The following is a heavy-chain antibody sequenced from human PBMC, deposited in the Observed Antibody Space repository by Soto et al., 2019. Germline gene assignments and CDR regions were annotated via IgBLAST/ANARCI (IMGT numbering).Heavy chain of an antibody. D-gene: IGHD3-10*01. V-gene: IGHV3-9*01. CDR1: GFTFDDYA. CDR2: ISWNSGSI. CDR3: AKDSGSGSYYNLPFDY. J-gene: IGHJ4*02. Sequence: PGGSLSLSCAASGFTFDDYAMHWVRQAPGKGLEWVSGISWNSGSIGYADSVKGRFTISRDNAKNSLYLQMNSLRAEDTALYYCAKDSGSGSYYNLPFDYWGQGTLVTVSS.